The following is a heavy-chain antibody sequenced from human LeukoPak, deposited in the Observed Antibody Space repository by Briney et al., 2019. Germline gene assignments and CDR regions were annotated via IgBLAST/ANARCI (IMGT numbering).Heavy chain of an antibody. CDR1: GGSISSSTYY. V-gene: IGHV4-39*07. CDR2: IYYSGST. D-gene: IGHD6-13*01. CDR3: ARDRGVLDAFDI. Sequence: PSETLSLTCTVSGGSISSSTYYWGWIRQPPGKGLEWIGSIYYSGSTYYNPSLKSRVTISVDTSKNQFSLKLSSVTAADTAVYYCARDRGVLDAFDIWGQGTMVTVSS. J-gene: IGHJ3*02.